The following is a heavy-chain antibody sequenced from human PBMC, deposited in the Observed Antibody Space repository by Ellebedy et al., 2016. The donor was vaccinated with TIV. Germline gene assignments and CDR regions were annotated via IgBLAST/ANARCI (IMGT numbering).Heavy chain of an antibody. CDR2: IKPDGSAQ. CDR3: ARDRGNGYNYRSPFDH. CDR1: GFTFSNYW. D-gene: IGHD5-24*01. J-gene: IGHJ4*02. Sequence: GESLKISCAASGFTFSNYWMSSVRQAPGKGLEWVGNIKPDGSAQYYVDSVKGRFTMSRDNDKNSLYLQMDSLRAEDKAVYYCARDRGNGYNYRSPFDHWGQGSLVTVSS. V-gene: IGHV3-7*01.